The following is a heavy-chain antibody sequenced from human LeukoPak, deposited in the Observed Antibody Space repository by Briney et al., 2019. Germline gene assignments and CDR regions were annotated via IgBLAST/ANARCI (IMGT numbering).Heavy chain of an antibody. J-gene: IGHJ4*02. CDR2: ISGGGDAA. Sequence: GGSLRLSCIASGFSLSGYAMSWVRQAPGKGLEWVSTISGGGDAAYYADSVKGRFTISRDNSKNALYLQMNSLRAEDTAVYYCPRKYDSSGYFDYWGRGTLVTVSS. CDR3: PRKYDSSGYFDY. CDR1: GFSLSGYA. D-gene: IGHD3-22*01. V-gene: IGHV3-23*01.